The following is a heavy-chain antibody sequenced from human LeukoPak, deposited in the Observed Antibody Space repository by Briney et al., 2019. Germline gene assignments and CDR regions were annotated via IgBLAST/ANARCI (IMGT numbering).Heavy chain of an antibody. CDR3: AREEVKQYYDFWSGYSSGWFDP. CDR2: ISGRGGST. J-gene: IGHJ5*02. D-gene: IGHD3-3*01. CDR1: GFTFTDYW. Sequence: GGSLRLSCAASGFTFTDYWMSWVRQAPGKGLEWVSAISGRGGSTYYADSVKGRFTISRDNSKNTLYLQMNSLRAEDTAVYYCAREEVKQYYDFWSGYSSGWFDPWGQGTLVTVSS. V-gene: IGHV3-23*01.